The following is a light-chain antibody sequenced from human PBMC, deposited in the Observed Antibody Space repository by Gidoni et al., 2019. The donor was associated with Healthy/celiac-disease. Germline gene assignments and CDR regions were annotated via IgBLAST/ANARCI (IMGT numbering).Light chain of an antibody. J-gene: IGKJ4*01. CDR2: DAS. V-gene: IGKV1-5*01. CDR1: QSISSW. Sequence: DNQITHSPSTMSAYVGDRVTITCRASQSISSWLAWYQQKPGKAPKLLIYDASSLESGVPSRFSGSGSGTDFTLTISSLQPDDFATYYCQQCNSYTLTFGGGTKVEIK. CDR3: QQCNSYTLT.